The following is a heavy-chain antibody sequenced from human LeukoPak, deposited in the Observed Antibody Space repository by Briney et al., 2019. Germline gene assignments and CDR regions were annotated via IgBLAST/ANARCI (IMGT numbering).Heavy chain of an antibody. CDR1: GFTFRNYN. Sequence: GGSLRLSCAASGFTFRNYNMNWVRQAPGKGLEWVSYISISSSAKYYADSVKGRFTISRDNAKYSLYPQMNSLRAEDTAVYYCATDTTSVGTIDEDFDYWGQGTLVTVSS. J-gene: IGHJ4*02. CDR3: ATDTTSVGTIDEDFDY. D-gene: IGHD4-23*01. CDR2: ISISSSAK. V-gene: IGHV3-48*04.